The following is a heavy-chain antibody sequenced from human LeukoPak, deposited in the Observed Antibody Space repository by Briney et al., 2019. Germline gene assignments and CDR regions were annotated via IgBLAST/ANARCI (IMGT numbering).Heavy chain of an antibody. D-gene: IGHD3-22*01. Sequence: SQTLSLTCTVSGGSISSGGYYWSWIRQHPGKGLEWIGYIYYSGSTYYNPSLKSRVTISVDTSKNQFSLKLSSVTAADTAVYYCAITTYYYDSSGYSVGPGAFDIWGQGTMVTVSS. CDR1: GGSISSGGYY. J-gene: IGHJ3*02. CDR2: IYYSGST. CDR3: AITTYYYDSSGYSVGPGAFDI. V-gene: IGHV4-31*03.